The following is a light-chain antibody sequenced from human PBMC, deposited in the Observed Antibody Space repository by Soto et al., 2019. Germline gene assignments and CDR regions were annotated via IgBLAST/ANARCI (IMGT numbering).Light chain of an antibody. V-gene: IGLV2-14*01. CDR3: VSYTTSASYV. CDR1: SSDVGGFIF. J-gene: IGLJ1*01. Sequence: QSVLTQPASVSGSPGQSITISCTGTSSDVGGFIFVSWYQQHPGRAPKLMSYDVSNRPSGVSNRFSGSKSGNTASLTIAGLQADDDADYYCVSYTTSASYVFGTGTKLTVL. CDR2: DVS.